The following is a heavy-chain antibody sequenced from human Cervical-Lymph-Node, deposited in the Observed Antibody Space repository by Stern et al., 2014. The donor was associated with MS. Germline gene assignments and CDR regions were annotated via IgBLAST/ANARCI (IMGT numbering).Heavy chain of an antibody. CDR2: VFSRGHT. J-gene: IGHJ4*02. Sequence: QVQLQESGPGLVKPSQTLSLTCTVSGGSIGSGSDYWNWLRQPAGKGLEWIGRVFSRGHTNYHPSLKSRVTISLDKPKNQFSLKLSSVTAADTAVYYCARVVRPESVDYYYEILDSWGRGTLVTVSS. CDR3: ARVVRPESVDYYYEILDS. CDR1: GGSIGSGSDY. V-gene: IGHV4-61*02. D-gene: IGHD3-22*01.